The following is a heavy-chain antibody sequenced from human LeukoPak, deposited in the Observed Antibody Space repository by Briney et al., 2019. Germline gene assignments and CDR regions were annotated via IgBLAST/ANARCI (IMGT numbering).Heavy chain of an antibody. V-gene: IGHV1-18*01. D-gene: IGHD3-9*01. CDR3: ARVHDILTGYYEDDAFDI. Sequence: ASVKVSCKASGYTFTSYAMNWVRQAPGQGLEWMGWISAYNGNTNYAQKLQGRVTMTTDTSTSTAYMELRSLRSDDTAVYYCARVHDILTGYYEDDAFDIWGQGTMVTVSS. J-gene: IGHJ3*02. CDR1: GYTFTSYA. CDR2: ISAYNGNT.